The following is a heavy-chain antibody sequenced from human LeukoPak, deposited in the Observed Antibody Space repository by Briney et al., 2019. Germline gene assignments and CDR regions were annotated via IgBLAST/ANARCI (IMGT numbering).Heavy chain of an antibody. Sequence: GASVKVSCXASGYTFTGYYMHWVRQAPGQGLEWMGRINPNSGGTNYAQKFQGRVTMTRDTSISTAYMELSRLRSDDTAVYYCARDRRYCSSTSCLGYYYYYMDVWGKGTTVTVSS. CDR3: ARDRRYCSSTSCLGYYYYYMDV. CDR1: GYTFTGYY. CDR2: INPNSGGT. J-gene: IGHJ6*03. V-gene: IGHV1-2*06. D-gene: IGHD2-2*01.